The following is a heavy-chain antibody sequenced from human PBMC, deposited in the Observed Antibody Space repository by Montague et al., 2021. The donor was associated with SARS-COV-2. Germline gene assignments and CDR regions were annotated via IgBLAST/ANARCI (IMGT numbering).Heavy chain of an antibody. CDR3: ANFRRTPLLFGTLYYGMDV. CDR2: KYYSGST. Sequence: SETLSLTCTVSGASISSRSYYWGWIRQPPGKGLEWIGFKYYSGSTYYNPTLKSRVTISVDTSKNHFTLRLSSVTAADTAVYYCANFRRTPLLFGTLYYGMDVWGQGTTVTVSS. CDR1: GASISSRSYY. J-gene: IGHJ6*02. V-gene: IGHV4-39*02. D-gene: IGHD2-21*02.